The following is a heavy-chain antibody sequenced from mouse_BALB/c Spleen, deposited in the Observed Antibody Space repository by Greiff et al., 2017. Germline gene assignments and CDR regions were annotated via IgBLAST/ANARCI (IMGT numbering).Heavy chain of an antibody. CDR3: ARSHYYGSSYGY. Sequence: VQLQQSGAELVKPGASVKLSCTASGFNIKDTYMHWVKQRPEQGLEWIGRIDPANGNTKYDPKFQGKATITADTSSNTAYLQLSSLTSEDTAVYYCARSHYYGSSYGYWGQGTTLTVSS. D-gene: IGHD1-1*01. CDR1: GFNIKDTY. V-gene: IGHV14-3*02. CDR2: IDPANGNT. J-gene: IGHJ2*01.